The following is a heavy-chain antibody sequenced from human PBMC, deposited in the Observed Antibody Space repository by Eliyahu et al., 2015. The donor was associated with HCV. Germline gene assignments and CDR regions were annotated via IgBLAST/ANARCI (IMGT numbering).Heavy chain of an antibody. CDR3: ARSDYFHN. CDR2: XKGDGSST. CDR1: GFTFSSFW. Sequence: EVQLVESGGXLVQXGGSLRLSXVXSGFTFSSFWMXWVRQVPGKGLVWVSRXKGDGSSTYYADSVKGRFTISRDNAKNTLYLQMNSLRAEDTAVYYCARSDYFHNWGQGTLVTVSS. J-gene: IGHJ4*02. V-gene: IGHV3-74*01.